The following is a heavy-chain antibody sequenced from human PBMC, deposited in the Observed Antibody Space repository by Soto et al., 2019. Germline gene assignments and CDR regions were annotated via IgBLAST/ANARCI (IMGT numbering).Heavy chain of an antibody. CDR2: IIPILGIA. CDR1: GGTFSKYT. CDR3: ARADYGGDFDAFDI. D-gene: IGHD2-21*02. Sequence: QVQLVQSGAEVKKPGSSVKVSCKASGGTFSKYTISWVRQAPGQGLEWLGRIIPILGIANAAQKFQGRVTITADKSTSTAYMGLSSLRYEDPAVYYWARADYGGDFDAFDIWGQGTMVTVSS. J-gene: IGHJ3*02. V-gene: IGHV1-69*02.